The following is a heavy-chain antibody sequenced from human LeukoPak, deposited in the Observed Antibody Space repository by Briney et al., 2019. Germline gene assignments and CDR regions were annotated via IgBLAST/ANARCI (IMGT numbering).Heavy chain of an antibody. CDR2: IYTSGST. J-gene: IGHJ4*02. D-gene: IGHD3-10*01. Sequence: PSETLSLTCTVSGGSISSYYWSWIRQPAGKGLEWIGRIYTSGSTNYNPSLKSRVTMSVDTSKNQFSLKLSSVTAADTAVYYCEREGFGELLGVHDYWGQGTLVTVSS. V-gene: IGHV4-4*07. CDR3: EREGFGELLGVHDY. CDR1: GGSISSYY.